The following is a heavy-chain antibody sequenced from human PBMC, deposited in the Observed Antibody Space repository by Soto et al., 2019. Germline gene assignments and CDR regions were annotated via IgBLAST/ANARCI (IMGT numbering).Heavy chain of an antibody. CDR2: ISGSGGST. Sequence: GGSLRLSCAASGFTFSSYAMSWVRQAPGKGLEWVSAISGSGGSTYYADSVKGRFTISRDNSKNTLYLQMNSLRAEDTAVYYCAKDLTPTPHGSLDYYYGMDVWGQGTTVTVSS. J-gene: IGHJ6*02. CDR3: AKDLTPTPHGSLDYYYGMDV. D-gene: IGHD1-26*01. CDR1: GFTFSSYA. V-gene: IGHV3-23*01.